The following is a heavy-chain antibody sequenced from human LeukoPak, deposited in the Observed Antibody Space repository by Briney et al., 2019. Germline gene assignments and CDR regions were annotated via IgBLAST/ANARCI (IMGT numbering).Heavy chain of an antibody. J-gene: IGHJ4*02. V-gene: IGHV3-30*18. CDR2: ISYDGSNK. Sequence: PGGSLRLSCAASGFTFSSYGMHWVRQAPGKGLEWVAVISYDGSNKYYADSVKGRFTISRDNSKNTLYLQMDSLRAEGTAVYYCAKDLAPSGSYYPSYFDYWGQGTLVTVSS. CDR3: AKDLAPSGSYYPSYFDY. D-gene: IGHD1-26*01. CDR1: GFTFSSYG.